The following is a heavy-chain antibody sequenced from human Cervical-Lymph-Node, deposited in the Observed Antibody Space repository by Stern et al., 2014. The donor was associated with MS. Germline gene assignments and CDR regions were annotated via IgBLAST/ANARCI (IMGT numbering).Heavy chain of an antibody. CDR3: ARDSYYYDTSGNYY. J-gene: IGHJ4*02. V-gene: IGHV4-31*11. D-gene: IGHD3-22*01. CDR1: GGSISSGGYY. Sequence: QVQLQESGPGLVKPSQTLSLTCAVSGGSISSGGYYWSWVRQHPGKGLEWIGYIHYSGSTSYNPSLKSRLTISVDTSKNQFSLKLSSVTAADTAVYYCARDSYYYDTSGNYYWGQGTLVTVSS. CDR2: IHYSGST.